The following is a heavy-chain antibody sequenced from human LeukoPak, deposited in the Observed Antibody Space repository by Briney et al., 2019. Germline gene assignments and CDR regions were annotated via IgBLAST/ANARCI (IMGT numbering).Heavy chain of an antibody. CDR3: ARGFPPRRSYDSSGYYSYYFDY. D-gene: IGHD3-22*01. J-gene: IGHJ4*02. Sequence: GASVKVSCKTSGYIFSTYGISWVRQAPGQGLEWMGFISPYNGNTKYAQRLQGRVTMTTDTSTSTAYMELRSLRSDDTAVYYCARGFPPRRSYDSSGYYSYYFDYWGQGTLVTVSS. CDR2: ISPYNGNT. V-gene: IGHV1-18*01. CDR1: GYIFSTYG.